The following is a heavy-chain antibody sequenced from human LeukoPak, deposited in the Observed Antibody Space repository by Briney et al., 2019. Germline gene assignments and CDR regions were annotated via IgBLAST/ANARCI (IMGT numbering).Heavy chain of an antibody. J-gene: IGHJ4*02. CDR1: GFTFSSYW. Sequence: PGGSLRLSCAASGFTFSSYWMHWVRQAPGTGLVWVSRINPDGSSTTYADSVKGRFTISRDNAKNTLFLQMNSLRAEDTAVYYCARGPRRGDSDSSIHYWGQGNLVTVSS. V-gene: IGHV3-74*01. CDR2: INPDGSST. D-gene: IGHD3-22*01. CDR3: ARGPRRGDSDSSIHY.